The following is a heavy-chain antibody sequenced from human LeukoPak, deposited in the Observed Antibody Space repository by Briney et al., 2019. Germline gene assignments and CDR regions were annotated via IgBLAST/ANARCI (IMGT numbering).Heavy chain of an antibody. Sequence: GGSLRLSCAASGFTFRRYGMHWVRQAPGKGLEWVAFIRCDGSNKYYADSVKGRFTISRDNSKNTLFLQMNSVRVVDTAVYYCAKVMEQQLVQGSLNYWGQGTVVTVSS. J-gene: IGHJ4*02. CDR1: GFTFRRYG. D-gene: IGHD6-13*01. CDR2: IRCDGSNK. V-gene: IGHV3-30*02. CDR3: AKVMEQQLVQGSLNY.